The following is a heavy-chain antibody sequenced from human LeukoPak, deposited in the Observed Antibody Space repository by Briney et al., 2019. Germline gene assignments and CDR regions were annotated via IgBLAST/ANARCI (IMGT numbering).Heavy chain of an antibody. Sequence: ASVTVSFTASGYAFTDYYMHWVRQAPGQGLEWMGWINPKSGGTNFAQKFQGRVTMTRDPSISTAYMELSRLRSDDTAVYFCARDDILNGYSDYWGQGTLVTVSS. V-gene: IGHV1-2*02. D-gene: IGHD3-9*01. CDR1: GYAFTDYY. CDR2: INPKSGGT. CDR3: ARDDILNGYSDY. J-gene: IGHJ4*02.